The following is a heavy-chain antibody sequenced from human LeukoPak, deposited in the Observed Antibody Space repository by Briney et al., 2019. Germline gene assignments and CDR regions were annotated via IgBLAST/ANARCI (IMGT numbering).Heavy chain of an antibody. CDR2: ISSSSSTI. CDR1: EFIFSSYS. D-gene: IGHD3-10*01. J-gene: IGHJ6*03. Sequence: GGSLRLSCAASEFIFSSYSMNWVRQTPGKGLEWVSYISSSSSTIYNADSVKGRFTISRDNSKNTLYLQMNGLRAEDTAVYYCAKDDSPFSDYMDVWGKGTTVTISS. V-gene: IGHV3-48*01. CDR3: AKDDSPFSDYMDV.